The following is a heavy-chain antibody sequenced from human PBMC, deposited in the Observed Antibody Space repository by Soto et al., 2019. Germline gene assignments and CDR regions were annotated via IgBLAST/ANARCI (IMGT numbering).Heavy chain of an antibody. Sequence: XETRSLPCTVSGCSINTFYWSWVRQPAGKGLEWIGRIFSSGSTSFNPSLESRVAMSVDTSKNHFSLNLSSVTAADMAVYYCAREGSYSAYNFAHGIQLWSFDFWGQGALVTVS. V-gene: IGHV4-4*07. CDR2: IFSSGST. CDR3: AREGSYSAYNFAHGIQLWSFDF. CDR1: GCSINTFY. J-gene: IGHJ4*02. D-gene: IGHD5-12*01.